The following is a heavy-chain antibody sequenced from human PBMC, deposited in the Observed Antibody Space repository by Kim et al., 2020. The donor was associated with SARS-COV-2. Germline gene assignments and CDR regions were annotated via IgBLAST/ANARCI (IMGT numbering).Heavy chain of an antibody. J-gene: IGHJ6*02. V-gene: IGHV1-69*06. Sequence: SVKVSCKASGGTFSSYAISWVRQAPGQGLEWMGGIIPIFGTANYAQKFQGRVTITADKSTSTAYMELSSLRSEDTAVYYCVVVTAPYYYYGMDVWGQGTTVTVSS. CDR3: VVVTAPYYYYGMDV. CDR1: GGTFSSYA. CDR2: IIPIFGTA. D-gene: IGHD2-21*02.